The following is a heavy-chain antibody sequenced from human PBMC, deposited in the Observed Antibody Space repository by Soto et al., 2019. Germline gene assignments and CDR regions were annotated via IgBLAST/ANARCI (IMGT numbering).Heavy chain of an antibody. CDR1: GGSISSGDYY. CDR3: ARGWSGRYYDFWSGPSAPYFDY. Sequence: PSETLSLTCTVSGGSISSGDYYWSGIRQPPGKGLEWIGYIYYSGSTYYNPSLKSRVTISVDTSKNQFSLKLSSVTAADTAVYYCARGWSGRYYDFWSGPSAPYFDYWGQGTLVTVSS. D-gene: IGHD3-3*01. J-gene: IGHJ4*02. V-gene: IGHV4-30-4*01. CDR2: IYYSGST.